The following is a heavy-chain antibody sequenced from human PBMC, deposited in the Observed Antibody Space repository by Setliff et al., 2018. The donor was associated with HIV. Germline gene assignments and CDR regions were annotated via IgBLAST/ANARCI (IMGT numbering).Heavy chain of an antibody. V-gene: IGHV4-39*07. CDR3: ARGLEAYSGYGIDY. J-gene: IGHJ4*02. Sequence: SETLSLTCNVSGGSISTSSYYWTWIRQSPGKGLEWIGEISHNGNTNFSPSLKGRLTLSVDTSKNQFSLKLSSVTAADTAVYYCARGLEAYSGYGIDYWGQGTLVTVSS. CDR1: GGSISTSSYY. CDR2: ISHNGNT. D-gene: IGHD5-12*01.